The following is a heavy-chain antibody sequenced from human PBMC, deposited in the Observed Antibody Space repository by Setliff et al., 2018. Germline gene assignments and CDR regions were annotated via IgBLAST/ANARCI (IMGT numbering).Heavy chain of an antibody. CDR3: ARRRDSYVDY. Sequence: SETLSLTCAVYGGSFSGYYWSWIRQPPGKGLEWIGEINHSGSTYYNPSLKSRVTMSIDTSKNQFSLKLTSVTAADTAVYYCARRRDSYVDYWGQGTMVTVSS. J-gene: IGHJ4*02. V-gene: IGHV4-34*01. CDR1: GGSFSGYY. CDR2: INHSGST. D-gene: IGHD3-16*01.